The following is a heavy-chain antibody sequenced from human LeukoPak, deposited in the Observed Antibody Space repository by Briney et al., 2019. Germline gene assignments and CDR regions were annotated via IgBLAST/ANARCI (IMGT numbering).Heavy chain of an antibody. Sequence: PGGSLRLSCAASGFTFNIYEMNWVRQAPGEGVGWLLYIPSRGGSKYYADSVKGRFTISRDNAKNSLYLQMNSLRVEDTAVYYCARDAYGATFDAFDIWGRGAPVTVSS. CDR1: GFTFNIYE. J-gene: IGHJ3*02. CDR3: ARDAYGATFDAFDI. CDR2: IPSRGGSK. V-gene: IGHV3-48*03. D-gene: IGHD4-17*01.